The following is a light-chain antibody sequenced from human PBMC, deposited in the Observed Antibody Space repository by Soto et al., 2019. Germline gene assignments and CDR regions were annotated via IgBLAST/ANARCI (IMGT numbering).Light chain of an antibody. CDR1: SSDVGGYNY. Sequence: QSAPTQSASVSGSPGQSITISCTGTSSDVGGYNYVSWYQQHPGKAPKLIIYDVSNRPSGVSTRFSGSKSGNTASLTISGLQAEDEADYSCSSYTSTNSWVFGGGTQLTVL. V-gene: IGLV2-14*01. CDR2: DVS. CDR3: SSYTSTNSWV. J-gene: IGLJ3*02.